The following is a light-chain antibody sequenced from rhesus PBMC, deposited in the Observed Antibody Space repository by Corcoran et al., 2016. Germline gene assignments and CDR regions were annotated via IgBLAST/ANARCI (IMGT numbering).Light chain of an antibody. CDR1: QSISSW. J-gene: IGKJ4*01. CDR2: TAS. CDR3: LQYSSSPLT. Sequence: DIQMTQSPSSLSASVGDTVTITCRASQSISSWLDWYQQKPGKAPKLLIYTASSLQSGVPSRLSGSGSGTTFTLTISSRQPEGFATYYCLQYSSSPLTFGGGTKVEIK. V-gene: IGKV1-22*01.